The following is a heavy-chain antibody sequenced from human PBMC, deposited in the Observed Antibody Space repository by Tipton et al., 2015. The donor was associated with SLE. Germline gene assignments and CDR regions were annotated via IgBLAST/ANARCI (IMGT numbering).Heavy chain of an antibody. D-gene: IGHD5-24*01. V-gene: IGHV4-39*07. J-gene: IGHJ6*02. CDR1: GGSISRSSYY. CDR3: ARHPDGYYYYYGLDV. Sequence: TLSLTCTVSGGSISRSSYYWGWIRQPPGKGLEWIGSIYYSGSTYYNPSLKSRVTISVDTSKNQLSLKLSSVTAADTAVYYCARHPDGYYYYYGLDVWGQGTTVTVSS. CDR2: IYYSGST.